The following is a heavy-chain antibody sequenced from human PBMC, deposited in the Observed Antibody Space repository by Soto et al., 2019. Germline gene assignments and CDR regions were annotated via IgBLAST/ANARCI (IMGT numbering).Heavy chain of an antibody. CDR3: AKDSAAADPAHYYYYGMDV. CDR1: GFTFSSYG. Sequence: QVQLVESGGGVVQPGRSLRLSCAASGFTFSSYGMHWVRQAPGKGLEWVAVISYDGSNKYYADSVKGRFTISRDNSKNTLYLQMNSLRAEDTAVYYCAKDSAAADPAHYYYYGMDVWGQGTTVTVSS. V-gene: IGHV3-30*18. D-gene: IGHD6-13*01. J-gene: IGHJ6*02. CDR2: ISYDGSNK.